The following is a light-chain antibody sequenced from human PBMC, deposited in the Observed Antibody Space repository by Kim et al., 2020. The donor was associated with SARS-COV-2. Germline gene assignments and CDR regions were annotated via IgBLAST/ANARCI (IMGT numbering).Light chain of an antibody. J-gene: IGKJ4*01. CDR3: QQYNDRVS. CDR2: GAS. CDR1: QSVSSN. Sequence: SVSPGASATLSCRASQSVSSNLAWYQQKPGQAPTLLIYGASTRATGTPPRFSGSGSGTEFTLTINYLQSGDFAVYYCQQYNDRVSFGGGTKVDIK. V-gene: IGKV3-15*01.